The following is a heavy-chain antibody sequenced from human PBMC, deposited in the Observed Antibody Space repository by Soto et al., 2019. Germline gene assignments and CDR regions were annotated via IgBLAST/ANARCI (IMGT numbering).Heavy chain of an antibody. CDR1: GFTVSSNY. D-gene: IGHD1-26*01. J-gene: IGHJ3*02. CDR3: ARDPYSGSYYGAFDI. CDR2: IYSGGST. Sequence: GGSLRLSCAASGFTVSSNYMSWVRQAPGKGLEWVSVIYSGGSTYYADSVKGRFTISRHNSKNTLYLQMNSLRAEDTAVYYCARDPYSGSYYGAFDIWGQGTMVTVSS. V-gene: IGHV3-53*04.